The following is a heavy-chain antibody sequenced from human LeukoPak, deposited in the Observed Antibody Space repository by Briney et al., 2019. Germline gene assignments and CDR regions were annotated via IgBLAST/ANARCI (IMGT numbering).Heavy chain of an antibody. CDR2: IDPSDSYT. CDR1: GYSFTSYW. D-gene: IGHD3-22*01. J-gene: IGHJ4*02. V-gene: IGHV5-10-1*01. Sequence: PGESLKISCKGSGYSFTSYWISWVRQMPGKGLEWMGRIDPSDSYTNYSPSFQGHVTISADKSISTAYLQWSSLKASDTAMYYCARPNYYYDSSGFLFDFWGQGTLVTVSS. CDR3: ARPNYYYDSSGFLFDF.